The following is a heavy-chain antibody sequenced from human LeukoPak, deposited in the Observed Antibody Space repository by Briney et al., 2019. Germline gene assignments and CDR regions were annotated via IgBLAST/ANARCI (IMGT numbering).Heavy chain of an antibody. CDR3: ARGRGYCSSTSCYARYFDL. J-gene: IGHJ2*01. V-gene: IGHV4-34*01. D-gene: IGHD2-2*01. CDR1: GGSFSGYY. Sequence: SETLSLTCAVYGGSFSGYYWSWIRQPPGKGLEWIGEINHSGSTNYNPSLKSRVTISVDTSKNQFSLKLSSVIAADTAVYYCARGRGYCSSTSCYARYFDLWGRGTLVTVSS. CDR2: INHSGST.